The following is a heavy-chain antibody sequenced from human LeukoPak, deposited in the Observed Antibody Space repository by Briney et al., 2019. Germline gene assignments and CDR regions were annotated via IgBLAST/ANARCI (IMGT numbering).Heavy chain of an antibody. CDR1: GSSVSNHW. D-gene: IGHD4-17*01. V-gene: IGHV4-4*07. J-gene: IGHJ4*02. CDR3: ARGDSATVTYYFDY. CDR2: ISSRGYT. Sequence: SETLSLTCTVSGSSVSNHWWIWIRQPAGKGLEWIGRISSRGYTNYNPSLKSRVAMSVDTSKNQFSLKLNSVTAADTAVYYCARGDSATVTYYFDYWGQGTLVTVSS.